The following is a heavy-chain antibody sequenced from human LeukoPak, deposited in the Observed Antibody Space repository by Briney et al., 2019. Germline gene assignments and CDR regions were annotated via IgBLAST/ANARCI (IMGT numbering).Heavy chain of an antibody. Sequence: GGSLRLSCAASGFNFINTWMHWVRQAPGKGLVGVARIKNDGSGIIYADSVKGRFTISRDNARNTLYLQMNSLKTEDTAVYYCTTELWFGELGVFDPWGQGTLVTVSS. V-gene: IGHV3-74*01. CDR1: GFNFINTW. D-gene: IGHD3-10*01. CDR2: IKNDGSGI. CDR3: TTELWFGELGVFDP. J-gene: IGHJ5*02.